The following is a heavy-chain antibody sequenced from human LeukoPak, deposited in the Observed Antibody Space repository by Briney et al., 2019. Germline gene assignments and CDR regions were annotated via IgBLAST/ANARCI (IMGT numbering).Heavy chain of an antibody. CDR3: TRSRAICDY. CDR1: GGSFSGYY. J-gene: IGHJ4*02. D-gene: IGHD3-3*02. CDR2: INHSGST. V-gene: IGHV4-34*01. Sequence: SETLSLTCAVYGGSFSGYYWSWIRQPPGKGLEWIGEINHSGSTNYNPSLKSRVTISVDTSKNQFSLKLSSVTAADTAVYYCTRSRAICDYWGQGTLVTVSS.